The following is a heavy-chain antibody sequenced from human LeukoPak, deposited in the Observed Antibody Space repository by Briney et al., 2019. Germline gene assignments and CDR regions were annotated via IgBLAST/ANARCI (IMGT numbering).Heavy chain of an antibody. J-gene: IGHJ4*02. Sequence: SETLSLTCTVSGGSISSYYWSWIRQPAGKGLERIGRIYTSGSTNYNPSLKSRVTMSVDTSKNQFSLKLSSVTAADTAVYYCARDLNWYSGYLFDYWGQGTLVTASS. CDR1: GGSISSYY. CDR3: ARDLNWYSGYLFDY. V-gene: IGHV4-4*07. CDR2: IYTSGST. D-gene: IGHD5-12*01.